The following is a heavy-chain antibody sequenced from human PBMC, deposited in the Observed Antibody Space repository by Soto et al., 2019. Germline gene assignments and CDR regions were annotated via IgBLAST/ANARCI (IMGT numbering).Heavy chain of an antibody. J-gene: IGHJ6*02. CDR3: ARVSWREKYGMDV. CDR1: GFTFSDSY. V-gene: IGHV3-11*01. CDR2: ITFSGNTV. Sequence: GSLRLSCAASGFTFSDSYMSWIRQAPGKGLEWISYITFSGNTVYYADSLKGRFTISRDNAKNSLYLQMNRLRAEDTAVYYCARVSWREKYGMDVWGQGTTVTVSS.